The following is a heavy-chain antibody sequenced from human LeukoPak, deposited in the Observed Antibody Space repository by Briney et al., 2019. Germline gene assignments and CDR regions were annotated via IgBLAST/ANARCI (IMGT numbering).Heavy chain of an antibody. CDR3: ARGLYDGGSWFHFDS. Sequence: SETLSLTCTVSGDSISSSTYYWAWIRQPPGKGLEWIGNIYYSGSTYYNPSLKSRVTISIDTSKNHFSLELSSVTAADVAVYYCARGLYDGGSWFHFDSWGQGTLVTVSS. D-gene: IGHD6-13*01. CDR1: GDSISSSTYY. CDR2: IYYSGST. V-gene: IGHV4-39*02. J-gene: IGHJ4*02.